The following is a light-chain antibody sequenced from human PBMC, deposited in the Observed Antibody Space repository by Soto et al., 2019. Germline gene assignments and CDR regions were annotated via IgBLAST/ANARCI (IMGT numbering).Light chain of an antibody. CDR1: GSNIGSNT. J-gene: IGLJ1*01. V-gene: IGLV1-44*01. CDR2: TNN. Sequence: QSALTQPPSASGTPGQTITISCSGSGSNIGSNTVTWYQQLPRTAPKLLIYTNNQRPSGVPDRFSGSKSGTSASLAISGLQSGDEADYYCATWDDSLNGYVFGTGTKVTVL. CDR3: ATWDDSLNGYV.